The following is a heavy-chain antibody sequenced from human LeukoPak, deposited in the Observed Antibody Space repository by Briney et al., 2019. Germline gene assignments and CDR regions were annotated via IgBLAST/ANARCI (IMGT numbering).Heavy chain of an antibody. CDR2: IYYSGST. Sequence: SETLSLTCTVSGGSISSYYWSWIRQPPGKGLEWIGYIYYSGSTNYNPSLKSRVTISVDTSKNQFSLKLSSATAADTAVYYCARARVDTAMVTFDYWGQGTLVTVSS. CDR3: ARARVDTAMVTFDY. V-gene: IGHV4-59*01. J-gene: IGHJ4*02. D-gene: IGHD5-18*01. CDR1: GGSISSYY.